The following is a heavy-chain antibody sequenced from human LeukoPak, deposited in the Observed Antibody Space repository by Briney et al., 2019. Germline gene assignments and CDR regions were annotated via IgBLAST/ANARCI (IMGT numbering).Heavy chain of an antibody. Sequence: PSETLSLTCSVSGGSICSYYWIWILQPPGKGLEWIGYISYSGNTNYNPSLKSRVTISVDTSKNQFSLKLSSVTAADTAVYYCARQGGYIAPLALWGQGTLVTVSS. CDR2: ISYSGNT. CDR3: ARQGGYIAPLAL. J-gene: IGHJ4*02. D-gene: IGHD6-13*01. CDR1: GGSICSYY. V-gene: IGHV4-59*08.